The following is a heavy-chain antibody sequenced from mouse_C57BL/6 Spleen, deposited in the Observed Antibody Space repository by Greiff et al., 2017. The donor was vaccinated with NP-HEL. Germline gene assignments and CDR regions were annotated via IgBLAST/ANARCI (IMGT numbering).Heavy chain of an antibody. D-gene: IGHD1-1*01. CDR2: IYPGSGNT. CDR1: GYTFTDYY. J-gene: IGHJ4*01. V-gene: IGHV1-76*01. CDR3: ARWGTTVVPYYAMDY. Sequence: VQRVESGAELVRPGASVKLSCKASGYTFTDYYINWVKQRPGQGLEWIARIYPGSGNTYYNEKFKGKATLTAEKSSSTAYMQLSSLTSEDSAVYFCARWGTTVVPYYAMDYWGQGTSVTVSS.